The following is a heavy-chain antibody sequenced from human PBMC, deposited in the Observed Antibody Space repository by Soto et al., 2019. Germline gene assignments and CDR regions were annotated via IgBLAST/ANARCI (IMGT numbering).Heavy chain of an antibody. CDR1: GFTFSSYA. CDR2: ISGSGGST. Sequence: LRLSCAASGFTFSSYAMSWVRQAAGKGLGWASAISGSGGSTYYADSVKGRFTISRDNSKNTLYMQKKSLRAEDTAVYYCAKIPRSVVVPAAIPYYFEYWGQGTLVTVSS. V-gene: IGHV3-23*01. CDR3: AKIPRSVVVPAAIPYYFEY. J-gene: IGHJ4*02. D-gene: IGHD2-2*01.